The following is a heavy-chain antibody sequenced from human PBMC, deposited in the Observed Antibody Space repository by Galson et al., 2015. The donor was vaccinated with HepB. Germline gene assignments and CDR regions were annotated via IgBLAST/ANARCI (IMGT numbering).Heavy chain of an antibody. Sequence: SGYTFTSYYMHWVRQAPGQGLEWMGIINPSGGSTSYAQKLQGRVTMTRDTSTSTVYMELSSLRSEDTAVYYCARESRYSSGWLNVNWFDPWGQGTLVTVSS. D-gene: IGHD6-19*01. V-gene: IGHV1-46*04. CDR1: GYTFTSYY. CDR2: INPSGGST. J-gene: IGHJ5*02. CDR3: ARESRYSSGWLNVNWFDP.